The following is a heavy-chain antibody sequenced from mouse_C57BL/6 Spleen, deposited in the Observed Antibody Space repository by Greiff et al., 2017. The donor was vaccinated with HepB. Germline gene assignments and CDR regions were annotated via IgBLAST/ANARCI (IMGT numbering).Heavy chain of an antibody. V-gene: IGHV5-17*01. J-gene: IGHJ2*01. CDR1: GFTFSDYG. CDR2: ISSGSSTI. D-gene: IGHD1-1*01. Sequence: EVMLVESGGGLVKPGGSLKLSCAASGFTFSDYGMHWVRQAPEKGLEWVAYISSGSSTIYYADTVKGRFTISRDNAKNTLFLQMTSLRSEDTAMYYCARKSYYGSSPFDYWGQGTTLTVSS. CDR3: ARKSYYGSSPFDY.